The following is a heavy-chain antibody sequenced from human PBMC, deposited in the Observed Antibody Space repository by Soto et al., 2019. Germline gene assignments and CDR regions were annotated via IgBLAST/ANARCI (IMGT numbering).Heavy chain of an antibody. CDR2: IWYDGSNK. D-gene: IGHD6-6*01. CDR3: ARESRAARIARYYYYGMDV. Sequence: QVQLVESGGGVVQPGRSLRLSCAASGLTFSSYGMHWVRQAPGKGLEWVAVIWYDGSNKYYADSVKGRFTISRDNSKNTLYLQMNSLRAEDTAVYYCARESRAARIARYYYYGMDVWGQGTTVTVSS. CDR1: GLTFSSYG. V-gene: IGHV3-33*01. J-gene: IGHJ6*02.